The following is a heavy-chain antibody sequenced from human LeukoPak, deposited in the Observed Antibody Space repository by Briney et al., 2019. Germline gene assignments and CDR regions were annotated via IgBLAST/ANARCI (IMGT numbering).Heavy chain of an antibody. CDR2: IRYDGSDK. CDR3: AKDLGGATAYYYYYMDV. CDR1: GFTFSSYS. V-gene: IGHV3-30*02. D-gene: IGHD1-26*01. J-gene: IGHJ6*03. Sequence: GGSLRLSCAASGFTFSSYSMNWVRQAPGKGLEWVAFIRYDGSDKYYADSVKGRFTISRDNSKNTLYLQMNSLRGEDTALYYCAKDLGGATAYYYYYMDVWGKGTTVTISS.